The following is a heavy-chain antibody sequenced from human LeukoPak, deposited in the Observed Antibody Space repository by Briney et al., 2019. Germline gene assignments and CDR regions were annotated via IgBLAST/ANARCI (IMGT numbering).Heavy chain of an antibody. CDR2: INPNSGGT. CDR1: GYTFTGYY. Sequence: ASVKVSCKASGYTFTGYYMHWVRQPPGQGLEWMGWINPNSGGTNYAQKFQGRVTMTRDTSISTAYMELSRLRSDDTAVYYCARDPRGKGTGGVDYWGQGTLVTVSS. CDR3: ARDPRGKGTGGVDY. V-gene: IGHV1-2*02. J-gene: IGHJ4*02. D-gene: IGHD2-8*02.